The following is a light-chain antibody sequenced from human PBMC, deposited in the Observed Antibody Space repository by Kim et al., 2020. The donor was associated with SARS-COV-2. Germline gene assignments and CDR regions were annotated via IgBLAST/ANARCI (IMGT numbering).Light chain of an antibody. V-gene: IGKV3-11*01. CDR2: DAS. CDR1: QSVSTY. Sequence: SPRARATIACRASQSVSTYLAWYQQKPGQAPRLLIYDASNRATGLPARFSGRGSGTDFTLTISSLEPEDFAVDYCQQRSNWPPITFGQGTRLEIK. J-gene: IGKJ5*01. CDR3: QQRSNWPPIT.